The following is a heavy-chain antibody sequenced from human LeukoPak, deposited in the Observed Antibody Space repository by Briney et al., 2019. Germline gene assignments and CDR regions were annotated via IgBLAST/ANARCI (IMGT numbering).Heavy chain of an antibody. CDR2: IKGDGSDK. V-gene: IGHV3-7*01. J-gene: IGHJ4*02. CDR1: GFTFSSSW. CDR3: ATEHWGPNS. D-gene: IGHD3-16*01. Sequence: GGSMRLSCAASGFTFSSSWMTWVRQAPGKGLEWVAHIKGDGSDKNYVDSVKGRFTISRDNAKNSLFLQMSSLRGEDTALYYCATEHWGPNSWGQGTLVTVSS.